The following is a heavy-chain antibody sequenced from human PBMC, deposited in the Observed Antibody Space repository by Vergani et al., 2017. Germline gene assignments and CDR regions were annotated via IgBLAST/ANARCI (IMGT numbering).Heavy chain of an antibody. J-gene: IGHJ3*01. CDR2: ISASGNA. V-gene: IGHV4-61*02. CDR3: ARRSGWSYSGGKVHPLRTAFDV. D-gene: IGHD4-23*01. CDR1: GGSISAGYYF. Sequence: QVQLQASGPGRVKPSQTLSLTCTMSGGSISAGYYFWSWNRQPAGKGLEWFGHISASGNASHSPSLKTRVSMTVDTSKNQFSLTVTSVTAADTAIYFCARRSGWSYSGGKVHPLRTAFDVWGHGTVVTVSS.